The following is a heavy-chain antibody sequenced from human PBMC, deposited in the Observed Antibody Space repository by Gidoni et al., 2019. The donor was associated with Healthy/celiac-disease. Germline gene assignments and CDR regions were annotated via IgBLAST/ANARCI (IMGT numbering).Heavy chain of an antibody. CDR1: GFTFDDYA. J-gene: IGHJ6*02. D-gene: IGHD6-13*01. Sequence: EVQLVESGGGLVQPGRSLRLSCAASGFTFDDYAMHWVRQAPGKGLEWVSGISWNSGSIGYADSVKGRFTISRDNAKNSLYLQMNSLRAEDTALYYCAKEDSSSSGYYGMDVWGQGTTVTVSS. CDR3: AKEDSSSSGYYGMDV. V-gene: IGHV3-9*01. CDR2: ISWNSGSI.